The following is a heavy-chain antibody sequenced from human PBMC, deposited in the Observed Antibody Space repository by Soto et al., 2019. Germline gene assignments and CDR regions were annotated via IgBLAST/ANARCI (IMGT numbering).Heavy chain of an antibody. CDR2: IYWDDDK. CDR3: AHRPPVAAAGRAFHV. Sequence: SGPTLVNPTQTLTLTCTFSGFSLSTSGVGVGWIRQPPGKALEWLALIYWDDDKRYSPSLDSRLTITKDTSKHQVVLTMTNMDPVDTATYYCAHRPPVAAAGRAFHVWGQGTTVTVSS. V-gene: IGHV2-5*02. D-gene: IGHD1-26*01. CDR1: GFSLSTSGVG. J-gene: IGHJ3*01.